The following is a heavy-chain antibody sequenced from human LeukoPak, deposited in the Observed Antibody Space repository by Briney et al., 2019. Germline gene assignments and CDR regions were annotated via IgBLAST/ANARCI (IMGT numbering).Heavy chain of an antibody. J-gene: IGHJ6*02. CDR2: INHNGNVN. D-gene: IGHD3-16*01. Sequence: PGGSLRLSCTVSSFTFSTFAMSWARQAPGKGLEWVASINHNGNVNYYVDSVKGRFTISRDNAKNSLYLQMSNLRAEDTAVYFCARGGGLDVWGQGATVTVSS. V-gene: IGHV3-7*03. CDR3: ARGGGLDV. CDR1: SFTFSTFA.